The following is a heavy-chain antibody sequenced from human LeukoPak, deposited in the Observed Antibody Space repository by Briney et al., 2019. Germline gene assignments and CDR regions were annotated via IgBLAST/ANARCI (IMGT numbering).Heavy chain of an antibody. J-gene: IGHJ5*02. CDR2: IKQDGSEK. Sequence: GGSLRLSCAASGFTFSSYWMSWVRQAPGKGLEWVANIKQDGSEKYYVDSVKGRFTISRDNAKNSLYLQMNSLRAEDTAVYYCAREVGYSYGNNWFDPWGQGTLVTVSS. V-gene: IGHV3-7*01. D-gene: IGHD5-18*01. CDR3: AREVGYSYGNNWFDP. CDR1: GFTFSSYW.